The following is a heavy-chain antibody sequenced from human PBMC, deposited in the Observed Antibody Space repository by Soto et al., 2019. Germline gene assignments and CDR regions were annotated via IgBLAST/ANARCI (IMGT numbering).Heavy chain of an antibody. D-gene: IGHD3-3*01. J-gene: IGHJ3*01. V-gene: IGHV1-2*02. Sequence: QVQLVQSGAEVKKPGASVKVSCQASGYTFTGYYMHWVRQAPGQWLEWMGWINPNICGTNYAQKFQGRVTMTRDPPLSADYMELSRLRSDDTAVYYFARLRSDFWSGVDAFDRWGKGKIVTVSS. CDR1: GYTFTGYY. CDR2: INPNICGT. CDR3: ARLRSDFWSGVDAFDR.